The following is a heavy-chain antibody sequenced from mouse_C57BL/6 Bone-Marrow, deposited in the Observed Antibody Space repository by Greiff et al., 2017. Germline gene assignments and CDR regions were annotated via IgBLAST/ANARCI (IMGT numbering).Heavy chain of an antibody. Sequence: EVKLMESGEGLVKPGGSLKLSCAASGFTFSGYAMSWVRQTPEKRLEWVAYISSGGDYIYYADTVKGRFTISRDNARNTLYLQMSSLTSEDTAMYYCTREGSYYPAWLAYWCQGTRVTVSA. J-gene: IGHJ3*01. CDR2: ISSGGDYI. CDR3: TREGSYYPAWLAY. CDR1: GFTFSGYA. D-gene: IGHD2-1*01. V-gene: IGHV5-9-1*02.